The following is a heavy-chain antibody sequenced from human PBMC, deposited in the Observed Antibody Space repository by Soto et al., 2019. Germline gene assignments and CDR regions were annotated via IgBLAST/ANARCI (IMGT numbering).Heavy chain of an antibody. J-gene: IGHJ4*02. V-gene: IGHV4-59*01. D-gene: IGHD3-10*01. CDR1: GGSMSSYY. Sequence: PSETQSLTSAASGGSMSSYYWSWIRQAPGKGLEWIGYAYDSGSTDYNPSLKSRLTISLDTSKNLFSLKLSFVTAADTAVYYCARDRRGSGTWSPYYFDYWGQGIMVTVSS. CDR2: AYDSGST. CDR3: ARDRRGSGTWSPYYFDY.